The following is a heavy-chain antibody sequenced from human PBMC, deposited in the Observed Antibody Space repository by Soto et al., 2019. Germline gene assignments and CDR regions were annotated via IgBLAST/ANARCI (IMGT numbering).Heavy chain of an antibody. CDR2: ISYDGSNK. D-gene: IGHD6-19*01. CDR1: GFTFSSYG. Sequence: GGSLRLSCAASGFTFSSYGMHWVRQAPGKGLEWVAVISYDGSNKYYADSVKGRFTISRDNSKNTLYLQMNSLRAEDTAVYYCAKVYSSGWSQKVAFAIWGQGTMVTVSS. V-gene: IGHV3-30*18. CDR3: AKVYSSGWSQKVAFAI. J-gene: IGHJ3*02.